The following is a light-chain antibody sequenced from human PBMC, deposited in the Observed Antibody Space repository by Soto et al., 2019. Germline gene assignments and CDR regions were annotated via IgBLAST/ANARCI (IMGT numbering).Light chain of an antibody. J-gene: IGKJ5*01. CDR1: QSVSNN. Sequence: EIVMTQSPSTLSVSQGERATLSCRASQSVSNNLAWYQQKPGQAPRLLIYGASTRATGLPARFSGSGSGTEFTLTISSLQSEDFAVYYCQKYNNWPPQITFGQGTR. CDR2: GAS. V-gene: IGKV3-15*01. CDR3: QKYNNWPPQIT.